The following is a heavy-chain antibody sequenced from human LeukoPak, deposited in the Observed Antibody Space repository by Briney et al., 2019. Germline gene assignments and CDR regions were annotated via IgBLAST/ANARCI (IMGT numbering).Heavy chain of an antibody. J-gene: IGHJ6*02. CDR3: AREIRETVFTRHHYYGIDV. Sequence: PGGSLRLSCAASGFTFSTYDMHWVRQVTGKGLEWVSAIGTVDDTYYLGSVKGRFTISRENAKNVLYLQMSSLRVEDTAAYYCAREIRETVFTRHHYYGIDVWGQGTTVTVSS. V-gene: IGHV3-13*01. CDR2: IGTVDDT. D-gene: IGHD1-1*01. CDR1: GFTFSTYD.